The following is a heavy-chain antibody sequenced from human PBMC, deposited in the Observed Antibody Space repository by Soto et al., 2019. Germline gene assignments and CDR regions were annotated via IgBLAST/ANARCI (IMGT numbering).Heavy chain of an antibody. CDR1: GGSISSGGYY. J-gene: IGHJ6*02. V-gene: IGHV4-31*03. CDR2: NYYSGIT. Sequence: QVQLQESGPGLVKPSQTLSLTCTVSGGSISSGGYYWTWIRQHPGKGLEWIGYNYYSGITYYNPSLNSRVTISLDTSKNQVSLKLSSVTAADTAVYYCARGSSIAGLYYGMDVWGQGTTVTVSS. CDR3: ARGSSIAGLYYGMDV. D-gene: IGHD6-6*01.